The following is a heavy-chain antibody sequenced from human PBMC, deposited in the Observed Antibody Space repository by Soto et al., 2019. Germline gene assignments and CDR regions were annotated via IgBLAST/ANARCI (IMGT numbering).Heavy chain of an antibody. J-gene: IGHJ4*02. CDR2: ISGSGGST. CDR1: GFTFSSYA. D-gene: IGHD6-6*01. CDR3: AKHGQLGLWNY. Sequence: EVQLLESGGGLVQPGGSLRLSCAASGFTFSSYAMSWVRQAPGKGLEWVSAISGSGGSTYYADSVKGRFTISRDNSKNTLNLQMNSLRDEDTAVYYCAKHGQLGLWNYWGQGTLVTVSS. V-gene: IGHV3-23*01.